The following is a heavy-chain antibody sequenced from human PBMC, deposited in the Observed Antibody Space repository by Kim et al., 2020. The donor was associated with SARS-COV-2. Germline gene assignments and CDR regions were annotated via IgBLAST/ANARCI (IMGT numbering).Heavy chain of an antibody. CDR3: AIDYYDSSGYENFDY. CDR1: GFTFSSYA. V-gene: IGHV3-30-3*01. J-gene: IGHJ4*02. CDR2: ISYDGSNK. D-gene: IGHD3-22*01. Sequence: GGSLRLSCAASGFTFSSYAMHWVRQAPGKGLEWVAVISYDGSNKYYADSVKGRFTISRDNSKNTLYLQMNSLRAEDTAVYYCAIDYYDSSGYENFDYWGQGTLVTVSS.